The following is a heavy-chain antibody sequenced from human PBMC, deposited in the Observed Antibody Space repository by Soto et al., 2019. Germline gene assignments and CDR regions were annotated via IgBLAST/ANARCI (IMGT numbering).Heavy chain of an antibody. CDR1: GYTFTSYD. CDR2: MNPNSGNT. J-gene: IGHJ4*02. V-gene: IGHV1-8*01. CDR3: ARAVRRYSSGWYY. Sequence: QVQLVQSGAEVKKPGASVKVSCKASGYTFTSYDINWVRQATGQGLEWMGWMNPNSGNTGYAQKFQGRVTMNGNTARSTAYMELSSWRSEETAVYYCARAVRRYSSGWYYWGQGPLVTVSS. D-gene: IGHD6-13*01.